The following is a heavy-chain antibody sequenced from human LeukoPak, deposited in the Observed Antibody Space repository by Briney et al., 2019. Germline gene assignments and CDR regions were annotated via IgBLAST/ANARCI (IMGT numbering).Heavy chain of an antibody. J-gene: IGHJ4*02. V-gene: IGHV3-53*01. Sequence: GGSLRLSCAASGFTVRSDYMSWVRQAPGKGLEWVSVIYSGDSTYYADSVKGRLTFSRDNSKNTLYLQMNSLRAEDTAIYYCARHSSGYYTFPSYFDDWGQGTLVTVSS. CDR3: ARHSSGYYTFPSYFDD. D-gene: IGHD3-22*01. CDR1: GFTVRSDY. CDR2: IYSGDST.